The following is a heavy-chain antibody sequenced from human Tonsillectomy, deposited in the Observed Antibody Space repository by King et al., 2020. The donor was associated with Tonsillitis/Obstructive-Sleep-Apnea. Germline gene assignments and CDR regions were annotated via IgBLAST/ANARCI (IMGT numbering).Heavy chain of an antibody. CDR1: GGSISSGSYY. Sequence: LQLQESGPGLVKPSETLSLTCTVSGGSISSGSYYWGWIRQPPGKGLEWIGSIYYSGNTYYNPSLKSRVTISVDTSKNQFSLKLSSVTAADTAVYYCARHITYTDVQLNYMDVWGKGTTVTVSS. CDR3: ARHITYTDVQLNYMDV. J-gene: IGHJ6*03. V-gene: IGHV4-39*01. CDR2: IYYSGNT. D-gene: IGHD3-10*01.